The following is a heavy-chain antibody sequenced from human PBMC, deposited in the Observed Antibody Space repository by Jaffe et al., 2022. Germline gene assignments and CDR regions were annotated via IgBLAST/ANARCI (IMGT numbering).Heavy chain of an antibody. V-gene: IGHV4-38-2*01. CDR3: ARHRPPVDSSGWYVDY. Sequence: QVQLQESGPGLVKPSETLSLTCAVSGYSISSGYYWGWIRQPPGKGLEWIGSIYHSGSTYYNPSLKSRVTISVDTSKNQFSLKLSSVTAADTAVYYCARHRPPVDSSGWYVDYWGQGTLVTVSS. D-gene: IGHD6-19*01. J-gene: IGHJ4*02. CDR1: GYSISSGYY. CDR2: IYHSGST.